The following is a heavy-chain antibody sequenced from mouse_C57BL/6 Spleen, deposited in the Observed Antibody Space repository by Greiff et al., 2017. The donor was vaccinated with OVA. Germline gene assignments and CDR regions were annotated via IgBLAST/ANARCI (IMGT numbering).Heavy chain of an antibody. V-gene: IGHV5-17*01. D-gene: IGHD4-1*01. J-gene: IGHJ3*01. CDR1: GFTFSDYG. CDR3: AKNWEGFAY. Sequence: VQLQQSGGGLVKPGGSLKLSCAASGFTFSDYGMHWVRQAPEKGLEWVAYISSGSSTIYYADTVKGRFTISRDNAKNTLFLQMTSLRSEDTAMYYCAKNWEGFAYWGQGTLVTVSA. CDR2: ISSGSSTI.